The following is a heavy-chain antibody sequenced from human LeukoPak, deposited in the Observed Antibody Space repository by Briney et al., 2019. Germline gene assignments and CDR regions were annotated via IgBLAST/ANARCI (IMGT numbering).Heavy chain of an antibody. CDR3: ARDNWNYGSSMDV. CDR1: GGSISSYY. D-gene: IGHD1-7*01. V-gene: IGHV4-59*01. J-gene: IGHJ6*02. Sequence: SETLSLTCTVSGGSISSYYWSWIRQPPGKGLEWIGYIYYSGSTNYNPSLKSRVTISVDTSKNQFSLKLGSVTAADTAVYYCARDNWNYGSSMDVWGQGTTATVSS. CDR2: IYYSGST.